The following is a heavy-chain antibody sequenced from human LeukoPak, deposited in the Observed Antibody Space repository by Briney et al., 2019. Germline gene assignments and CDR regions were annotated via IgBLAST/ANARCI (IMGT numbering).Heavy chain of an antibody. CDR3: ARDRLIMVRGLPDY. Sequence: GGSLRLSCAASGFTFSSYSMNWVRQAPGKGLEWVSSISSSSSYIYYADSVKGRFTISRDNAKNSLYLQMNSLRAEDTAVYYCARDRLIMVRGLPDYWGQGTLVTVSS. V-gene: IGHV3-21*04. CDR2: ISSSSSYI. J-gene: IGHJ4*02. CDR1: GFTFSSYS. D-gene: IGHD3-10*01.